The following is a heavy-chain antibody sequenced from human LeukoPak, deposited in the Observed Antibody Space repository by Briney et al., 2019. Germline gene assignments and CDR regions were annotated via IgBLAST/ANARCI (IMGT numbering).Heavy chain of an antibody. J-gene: IGHJ6*02. D-gene: IGHD3-10*01. CDR3: AKEAAFMVRGGVSMDV. CDR1: GFTFSSYS. Sequence: GGSLRLSCAASGFTFSSYSMNWVRQAPGKGLEWVSYISSSSSTIYYADSVKGRFTISRDNAKNSLYLQMNSLRAEDTALYYCAKEAAFMVRGGVSMDVWGQGTTVTVSS. V-gene: IGHV3-48*04. CDR2: ISSSSSTI.